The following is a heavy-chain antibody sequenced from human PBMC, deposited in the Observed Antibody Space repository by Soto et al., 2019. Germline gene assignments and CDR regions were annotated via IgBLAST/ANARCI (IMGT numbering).Heavy chain of an antibody. V-gene: IGHV1-69*02. J-gene: IGHJ1*01. D-gene: IGHD4-17*01. CDR2: IIPILGIA. CDR3: ARAPNDYGYVEYFQH. CDR1: GGTFSSYT. Sequence: QVQLVQSGAEVKKPGSSVKVSCKASGGTFSSYTISWVRQAPGQGLEWMGRIIPILGIANYAQKFQGRVTISADKSTSTAYMELSSLRSEDTAVYYCARAPNDYGYVEYFQHWGQGTLVTVSS.